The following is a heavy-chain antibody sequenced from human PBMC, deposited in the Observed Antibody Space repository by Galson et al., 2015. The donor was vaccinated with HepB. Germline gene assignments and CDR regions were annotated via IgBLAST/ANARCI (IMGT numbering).Heavy chain of an antibody. CDR1: GFTFSNYW. V-gene: IGHV3-74*03. CDR3: ARGFRYDSWSGYFNPNGDGTTYYSYMDV. J-gene: IGHJ6*03. D-gene: IGHD3-3*01. CDR2: INTDGTTT. Sequence: SLRLSCAASGFTFSNYWMHWVRLPPGKGLVWVSDINTDGTTTTYADSVKGRFTISRDNAKNTLYLQVSGLRAEDTAIYYCARGFRYDSWSGYFNPNGDGTTYYSYMDVWGEGTTVTVSS.